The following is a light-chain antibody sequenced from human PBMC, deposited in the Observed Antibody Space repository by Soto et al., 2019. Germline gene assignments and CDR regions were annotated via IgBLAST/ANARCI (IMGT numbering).Light chain of an antibody. CDR2: DTS. J-gene: IGKJ5*01. CDR3: QQLFDSPIT. CDR1: QSLTNSF. V-gene: IGKV3-20*01. Sequence: EFVLTQSPGTLSLSPGERATLSCRASQSLTNSFMAWYQQKPGQAPRLLIYDTSSRASGIPDRFSGSGSGTDFTLTISRLETEDFATYYCQQLFDSPITFGQGTRLEIK.